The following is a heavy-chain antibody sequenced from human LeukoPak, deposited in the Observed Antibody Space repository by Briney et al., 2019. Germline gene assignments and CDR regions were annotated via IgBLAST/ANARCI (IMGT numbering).Heavy chain of an antibody. V-gene: IGHV4-4*02. CDR2: IYHGGST. CDR3: ARARSGYDILTGYKYNWFDP. CDR1: GGSISSSKW. Sequence: SGTLSLTCTVSGGSISSSKWWSWVRQPPGKGLEWIGEIYHGGSTNFNPSLKSRVTISVDKSKNQFSLKLSSVTAADTAVYYCARARSGYDILTGYKYNWFDPWGQGTLVTVSS. D-gene: IGHD3-9*01. J-gene: IGHJ5*02.